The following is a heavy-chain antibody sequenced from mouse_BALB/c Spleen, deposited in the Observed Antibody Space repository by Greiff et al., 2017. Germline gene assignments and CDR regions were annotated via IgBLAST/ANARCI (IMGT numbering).Heavy chain of an antibody. CDR2: ISSGGST. V-gene: IGHV5-6-5*01. J-gene: IGHJ2*01. Sequence: EVQRVESGGGLVKPGGSLKLSCAASGFTFSSYAMSWVRQTPEKRLEWVASISSGGSTYYPDSVKGRFTISRDNARNILYLQMSSLRSEDTAMYYCARVFTTAVDYWGQGTTLTVSS. CDR3: ARVFTTAVDY. CDR1: GFTFSSYA. D-gene: IGHD1-2*01.